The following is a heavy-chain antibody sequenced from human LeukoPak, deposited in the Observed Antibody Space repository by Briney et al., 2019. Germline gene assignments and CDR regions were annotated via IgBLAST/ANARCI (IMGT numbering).Heavy chain of an antibody. D-gene: IGHD3-10*01. CDR2: ISGSFPST. CDR3: AQLFESGTYNNFFHY. CDR1: GFTFSTYG. Sequence: GGSLRLSCAASGFTFSTYGMGWVRQAPGKGLEWVSHISGSFPSTYYADSVQGRFTISRDNSKNTLYLQMNSLRHEDTAIYSCAQLFESGTYNNFFHYWGQGTLVTVFS. J-gene: IGHJ4*02. V-gene: IGHV3-23*01.